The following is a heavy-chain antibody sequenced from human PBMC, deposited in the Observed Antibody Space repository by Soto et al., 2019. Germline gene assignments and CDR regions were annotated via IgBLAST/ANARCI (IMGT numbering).Heavy chain of an antibody. CDR2: VYYDGSNK. CDR1: GFTFSSYA. Sequence: PGGSLRLSCAASGFTFSSYAMHWVRQAPGKGLEWVAVVYYDGSNKYYGDSVKGRFTISRDNSKNTLYLQMDSLRAEDTAVYYCARAYCSNAICYYYFDXWGQGILVTVSS. D-gene: IGHD2-8*01. J-gene: IGHJ4*02. CDR3: ARAYCSNAICYYYFDX. V-gene: IGHV3-33*01.